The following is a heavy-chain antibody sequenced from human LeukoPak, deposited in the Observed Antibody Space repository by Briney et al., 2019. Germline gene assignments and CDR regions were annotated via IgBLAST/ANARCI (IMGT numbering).Heavy chain of an antibody. J-gene: IGHJ5*02. D-gene: IGHD4-17*01. V-gene: IGHV4-34*01. CDR2: INHSGST. CDR1: GGSFSGYY. CDR3: ARGRGPHDYGDPYNWFDP. Sequence: SETLSLTCAVYGGSFSGYYWSWIRQPPGKGLEWIGEINHSGSTNYNPSLKSRVTISVDTSKNQFSLKLSSVTAADTAVYYCARGRGPHDYGDPYNWFDPWGQGTLVTVSS.